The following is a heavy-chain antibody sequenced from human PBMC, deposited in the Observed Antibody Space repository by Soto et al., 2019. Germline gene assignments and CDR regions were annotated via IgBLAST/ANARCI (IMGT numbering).Heavy chain of an antibody. CDR1: GYTFTSYA. CDR2: INAGNGNT. CDR3: ARVIGGWYYFDY. J-gene: IGHJ4*02. D-gene: IGHD6-19*01. Sequence: ASVKVSCKASGYTFTSYAMHWVRQAPGQRLEWMGWINAGNGNTKYSQKFQGRVTITRDTSASTAYMELSSLRSEDTAVYYCARVIGGWYYFDYWGQGTLVTVSS. V-gene: IGHV1-3*01.